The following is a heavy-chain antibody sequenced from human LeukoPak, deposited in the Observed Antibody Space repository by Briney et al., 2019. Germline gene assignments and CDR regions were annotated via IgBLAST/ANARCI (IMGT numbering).Heavy chain of an antibody. CDR3: ARYGSGTYRQFDY. CDR1: GGSISTYY. Sequence: PSETLSLTCSVSGGSISTYYWSWIRQPPGKGLEWIGYIYYTGSTNYNPSLKSRVTISVDTSRNHFSLKLSSVTAADTAVYYCARYGSGTYRQFDYWGQGTLVTVSS. V-gene: IGHV4-59*01. D-gene: IGHD3-10*01. J-gene: IGHJ4*02. CDR2: IYYTGST.